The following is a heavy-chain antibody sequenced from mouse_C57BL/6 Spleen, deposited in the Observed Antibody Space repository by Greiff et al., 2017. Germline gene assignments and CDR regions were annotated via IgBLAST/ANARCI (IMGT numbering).Heavy chain of an antibody. Sequence: QVQLQQPGAELVMPGASVKLSCKASGYTFTSYWMHWVKQRPGQGLEWIGEIDPSDNYTNYNQKFKGKSTLTVDKSSSTAYMQLSSLTSEDSAVYYCARRGYSNYFDYWGQGTTLTVSS. CDR2: IDPSDNYT. CDR3: ARRGYSNYFDY. CDR1: GYTFTSYW. V-gene: IGHV1-69*01. D-gene: IGHD2-5*01. J-gene: IGHJ2*01.